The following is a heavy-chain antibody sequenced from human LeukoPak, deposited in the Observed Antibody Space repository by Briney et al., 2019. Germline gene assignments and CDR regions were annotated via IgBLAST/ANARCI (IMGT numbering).Heavy chain of an antibody. V-gene: IGHV3-48*03. CDR1: GFTFSSYE. CDR3: AREEVRVLVRWLDP. D-gene: IGHD2-21*01. J-gene: IGHJ5*02. CDR2: ISSSGSTV. Sequence: GGSLRLSCAASGFTFSSYEMNWVRQAPGKGLEWVPYISSSGSTVYYADSVRGRFTISRDNAKNSLYLQMNSLRAEDTAVYYCAREEVRVLVRWLDPWGQGTLVTVSS.